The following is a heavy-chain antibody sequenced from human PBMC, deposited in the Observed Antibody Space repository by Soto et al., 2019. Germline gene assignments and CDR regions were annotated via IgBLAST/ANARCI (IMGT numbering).Heavy chain of an antibody. CDR3: VKGRGSYFVYFGLDV. Sequence: EVQLVESGGGMVQPGRSLRLSCVASGFTFDDYTMHWVRQTPGKGLEWVSRIDWNGGSTAYADSVKGRFTISRDNARNSLYLQMNSLRPEATALYYCVKGRGSYFVYFGLDVWGQGTTVTVSS. J-gene: IGHJ6*02. V-gene: IGHV3-9*01. CDR2: IDWNGGST. CDR1: GFTFDDYT. D-gene: IGHD1-26*01.